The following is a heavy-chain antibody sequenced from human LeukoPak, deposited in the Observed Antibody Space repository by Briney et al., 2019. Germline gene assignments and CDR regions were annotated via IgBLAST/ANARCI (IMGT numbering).Heavy chain of an antibody. CDR3: ARLALWALDY. CDR1: GFTFSRYW. D-gene: IGHD5-18*01. J-gene: IGHJ4*02. V-gene: IGHV3-7*01. Sequence: GGSLRLSCAASGFTFSRYWMSWVRQAPGKGLEWVANIKQDGGEIYYVDSVKGRFTISRDNAKNSLYLQMNSLRAEDTAVYYCARLALWALDYWGQGTLVTVSS. CDR2: IKQDGGEI.